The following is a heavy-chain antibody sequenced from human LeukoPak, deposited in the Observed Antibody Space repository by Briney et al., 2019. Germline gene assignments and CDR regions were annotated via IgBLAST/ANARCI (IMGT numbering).Heavy chain of an antibody. CDR1: GYTFTSYG. CDR2: ISAYNGNT. V-gene: IGHV1-18*01. D-gene: IGHD3-22*01. CDR3: ARDQDTMIVVAGDY. Sequence: GASVKVSCKASGYTFTSYGISWVRQAPGQGLEWMEWISAYNGNTNYAQKLQGRVTMTTDTSTSTAYMELRSLRSDDTAVYCCARDQDTMIVVAGDYWGQGTLVTVSS. J-gene: IGHJ4*02.